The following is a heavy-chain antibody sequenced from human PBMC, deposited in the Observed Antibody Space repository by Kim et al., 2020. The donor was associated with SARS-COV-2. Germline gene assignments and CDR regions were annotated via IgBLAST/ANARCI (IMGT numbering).Heavy chain of an antibody. V-gene: IGHV3-21*01. CDR3: AIDVGSGSYYPAGY. D-gene: IGHD3-10*01. CDR2: ISSSSSYI. Sequence: GGSLRLSCAASGFTFSSYSMNWVRQAPGKGLEWVSSISSSSSYIYYADSVKGRFTISRDNAKNSLYLQMNSLRAEDTAVYYCAIDVGSGSYYPAGYWGQGTLVTVSS. CDR1: GFTFSSYS. J-gene: IGHJ4*02.